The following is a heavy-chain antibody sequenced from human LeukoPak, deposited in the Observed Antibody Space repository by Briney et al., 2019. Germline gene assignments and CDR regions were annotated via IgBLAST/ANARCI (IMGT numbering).Heavy chain of an antibody. CDR3: ARDSDYGDYNNWFDP. CDR2: ISSSSSTI. V-gene: IGHV3-48*04. D-gene: IGHD4-17*01. J-gene: IGHJ5*02. CDR1: GFTFSSYS. Sequence: GGSLRLSCAASGFTFSSYSMNWVRQAPGKGLEWVSYISSSSSTIYYADSVKGRFTISRDNAKNSLYLQMNSLRAEDTAVYYCARDSDYGDYNNWFDPWGQGTLVTVSS.